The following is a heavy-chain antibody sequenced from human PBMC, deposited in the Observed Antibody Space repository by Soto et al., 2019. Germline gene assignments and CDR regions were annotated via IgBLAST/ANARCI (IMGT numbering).Heavy chain of an antibody. J-gene: IGHJ4*02. D-gene: IGHD6-19*01. Sequence: GGSLRLSCAASGFTFDDYAMHWVRQAPGKGLEWVSGISWNSGSIGYADSVKGRFTISRDNAKNSLYLQMNSLRAEDTALYYCAKAAPRWYSSGWQQSYYFDYWGQGTLVTVSS. CDR2: ISWNSGSI. CDR3: AKAAPRWYSSGWQQSYYFDY. CDR1: GFTFDDYA. V-gene: IGHV3-9*01.